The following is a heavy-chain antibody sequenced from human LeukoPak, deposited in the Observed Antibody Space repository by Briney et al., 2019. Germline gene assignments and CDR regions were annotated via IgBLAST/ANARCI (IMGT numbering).Heavy chain of an antibody. Sequence: SETLSLTCTVSGGSISSYYWSWIRQPAGKGLEWIGRIYTSGSTNYNPSLKSPVTISIDTSQTQFSLRVYSVTAADTAIYYCGRLIVEPAPMYYYYIDVWGKGTTVTVSS. CDR1: GGSISSYY. J-gene: IGHJ6*03. V-gene: IGHV4-4*07. CDR3: GRLIVEPAPMYYYYIDV. CDR2: IYTSGST. D-gene: IGHD2-2*01.